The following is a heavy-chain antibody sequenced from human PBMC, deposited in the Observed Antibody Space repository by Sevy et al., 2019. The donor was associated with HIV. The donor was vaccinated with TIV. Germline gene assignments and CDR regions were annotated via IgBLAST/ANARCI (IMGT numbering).Heavy chain of an antibody. CDR1: GYTFTSYW. J-gene: IGHJ5*02. CDR2: IDPSDSYT. D-gene: IGHD3-22*01. CDR3: ARTGDSSGRDNCFDP. V-gene: IGHV5-10-1*01. Sequence: GESLKISCKGSGYTFTSYWISWVRQMPGKGLEWMGRIDPSDSYTHYNPSFQGHGTISVDKSINTAYLQWCSLKASDTAMYYCARTGDSSGRDNCFDPWGQGTLVTVSS.